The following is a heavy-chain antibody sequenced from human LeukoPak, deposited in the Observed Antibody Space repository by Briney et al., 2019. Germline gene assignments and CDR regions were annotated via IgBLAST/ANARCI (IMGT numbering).Heavy chain of an antibody. CDR3: ASAIGGSGWSD. V-gene: IGHV3-74*01. CDR2: INSDGSWT. D-gene: IGHD6-19*01. CDR1: GNYW. J-gene: IGHJ4*02. Sequence: GGSLRLSCAASGNYWMHWVRQAPGKGLVWVSHINSDGSWTSYADSVKGRFTISKDNAKNTVYLQMNSLRAEDTAVYYCASAIGGSGWSDWGQGTLVTVSS.